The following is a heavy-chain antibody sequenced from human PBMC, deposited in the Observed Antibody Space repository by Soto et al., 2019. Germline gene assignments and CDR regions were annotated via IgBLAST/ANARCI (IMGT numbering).Heavy chain of an antibody. V-gene: IGHV3-9*01. CDR3: AKDESIVVVVAALGY. CDR2: VSWNSGNI. J-gene: IGHJ4*02. D-gene: IGHD2-15*01. CDR1: GFTFVDYA. Sequence: SLRLSCGASGFTFVDYARRWVRQAPGKGLEWVSSVSWNSGNICYADSVKGRFTISRDNSKNTLYLQMNSLRAEDPGVYYCAKDESIVVVVAALGYWGQGTLVTVSS.